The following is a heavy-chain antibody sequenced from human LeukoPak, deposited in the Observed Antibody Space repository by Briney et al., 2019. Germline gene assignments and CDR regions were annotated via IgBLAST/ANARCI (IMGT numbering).Heavy chain of an antibody. CDR1: GYTFTSYY. D-gene: IGHD3-22*01. J-gene: IGHJ3*02. CDR2: INPSGGST. CDR3: ARDRFYDSSGHRAFDI. Sequence: ASVKVSCKASGYTFTSYYMHWVRQAPGQGLEWMGIINPSGGSTSYAQKFQGRVTMTRDTSTSTVYMELSSLRSEDTAVYYCARDRFYDSSGHRAFDIWGQGTMVTVSS. V-gene: IGHV1-46*01.